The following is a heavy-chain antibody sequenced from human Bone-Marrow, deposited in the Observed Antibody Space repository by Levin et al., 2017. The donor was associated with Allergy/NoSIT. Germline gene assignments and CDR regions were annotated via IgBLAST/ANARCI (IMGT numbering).Heavy chain of an antibody. CDR3: ARAASEYSSGNYYFDY. CDR1: GFSFSDYY. J-gene: IGHJ4*02. Sequence: GGSLRLSCAASGFSFSDYYMAWIRQSPGKGLEWVSYISARSSYSNYADSVRGRFTISRDNAKNSLFLQLNSLSAEDTAVYFCARAASEYSSGNYYFDYWGPGTLVTVSS. V-gene: IGHV3-11*05. D-gene: IGHD6-19*01. CDR2: ISARSSYS.